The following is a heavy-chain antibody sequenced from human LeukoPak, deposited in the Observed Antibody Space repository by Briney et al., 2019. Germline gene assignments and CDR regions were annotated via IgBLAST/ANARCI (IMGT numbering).Heavy chain of an antibody. CDR2: INHSGST. Sequence: SETLSLTCAVYGVSFSGYYWSWIRQPPGKGLEWIGEINHSGSTNYNPSLKSRVTISVDTSKNQFSLKLSSVTAADTAVYYCARSYLGGWYYFDYWGQGTLVTVSS. V-gene: IGHV4-34*01. D-gene: IGHD6-19*01. J-gene: IGHJ4*02. CDR3: ARSYLGGWYYFDY. CDR1: GVSFSGYY.